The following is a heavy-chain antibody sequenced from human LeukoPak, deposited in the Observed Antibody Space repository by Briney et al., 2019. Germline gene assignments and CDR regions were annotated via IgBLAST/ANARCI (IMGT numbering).Heavy chain of an antibody. J-gene: IGHJ4*02. Sequence: SETLSLTCTVSGGSISSGSYYWSWIRQPAGKGLEWIGRIYTSGSTNYNPSLKSRVTISVDTSKNQFSLKLSSVTAADTAVYYCAREGYDFWSGHEDYWGQGTLVTVSS. D-gene: IGHD3-3*01. CDR1: GGSISSGSYY. CDR2: IYTSGST. V-gene: IGHV4-61*02. CDR3: AREGYDFWSGHEDY.